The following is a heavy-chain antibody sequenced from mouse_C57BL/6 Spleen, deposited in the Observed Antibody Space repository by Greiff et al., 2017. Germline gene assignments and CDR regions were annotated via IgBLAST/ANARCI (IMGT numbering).Heavy chain of an antibody. V-gene: IGHV1-61*01. CDR2: IYPSDSET. D-gene: IGHD1-1*01. CDR3: VYSRDYFDY. J-gene: IGHJ2*01. Sequence: QVQLQQSGAELVRPGSSVKLSCKASGYTFTSYWMDWVKQRPGQGLEWIGNIYPSDSETHYNQKFKDKATLTVDKSSSTAYMQLSSLTSEDSAVXYCVYSRDYFDYWGQGTTLTVSS. CDR1: GYTFTSYW.